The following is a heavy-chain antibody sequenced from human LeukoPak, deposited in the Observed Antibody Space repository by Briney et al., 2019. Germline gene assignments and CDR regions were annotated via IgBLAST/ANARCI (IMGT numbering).Heavy chain of an antibody. CDR2: ISGSAGST. CDR3: AKLRDFYDSTGYSRFPY. CDR1: GFTFSGYA. D-gene: IGHD3-22*01. Sequence: PGGSLRLSCAASGFTFSGYAMGWVRQASGKGLEWVSAISGSAGSTYYADSVKGRFTISRDNSKNSLYLQMNSLRAEDTAVYYCAKLRDFYDSTGYSRFPYWGQGTLVTVSS. J-gene: IGHJ4*02. V-gene: IGHV3-23*01.